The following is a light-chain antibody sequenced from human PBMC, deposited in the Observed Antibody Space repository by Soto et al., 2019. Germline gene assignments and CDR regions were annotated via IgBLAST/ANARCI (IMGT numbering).Light chain of an antibody. CDR1: QGISND. J-gene: IGKJ5*01. CDR3: LQDYNYPVS. V-gene: IGKV1-6*01. Sequence: AIQMTQSPSSLSASVGDRVTITRRASQGISNDLGWYQQKPGKAPKLLIYAASSLQSGVPSRFSGSGSGTDFTLTISSLQPEDFGTYYCLQDYNYPVSFGQGTRLEI. CDR2: AAS.